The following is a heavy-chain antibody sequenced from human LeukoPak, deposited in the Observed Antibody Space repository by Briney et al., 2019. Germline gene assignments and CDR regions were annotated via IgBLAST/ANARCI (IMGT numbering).Heavy chain of an antibody. CDR1: GYTFTSYG. Sequence: ASVKVSCKASGYTFTSYGISWVRQARGQGLEWMGWISAYNGNTNYAQKLQGRVTMTTDTSTSTAYMELRSLRSDDTAVYYCARDVGYSSSWYLDYWGQGTLVTVSS. V-gene: IGHV1-18*01. J-gene: IGHJ4*02. CDR3: ARDVGYSSSWYLDY. D-gene: IGHD6-13*01. CDR2: ISAYNGNT.